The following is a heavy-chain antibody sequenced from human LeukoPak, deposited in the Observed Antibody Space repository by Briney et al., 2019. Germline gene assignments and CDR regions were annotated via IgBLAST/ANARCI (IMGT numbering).Heavy chain of an antibody. Sequence: GASVKVSCKASGYTFTGYYMHWVRQAPGQGLEWMGWINPNSGGTNYAQKFQGRVTMTRDTSISTAYMELSRLRSDDTAVYYCARVLGQWELRYFDYWGQGTLVTVSS. V-gene: IGHV1-2*02. D-gene: IGHD1-26*01. CDR3: ARVLGQWELRYFDY. CDR1: GYTFTGYY. J-gene: IGHJ4*02. CDR2: INPNSGGT.